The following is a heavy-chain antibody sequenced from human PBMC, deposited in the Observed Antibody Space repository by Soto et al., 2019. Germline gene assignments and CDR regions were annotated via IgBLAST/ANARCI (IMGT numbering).Heavy chain of an antibody. CDR2: IHHSGST. V-gene: IGHV4-4*02. CDR1: GGSISGGEW. D-gene: IGHD6-19*01. CDR3: TRHGGWNFDH. Sequence: QVQLQESGPGLVKPSGTLSLTCAVSGGSISGGEWWSWVRQPPGKGLEWIGEIHHSGSTGYNPSLKSRVTISVDKSQNQFSMKLSSVTAADTAVYYCTRHGGWNFDHWGQGTLVTVSS. J-gene: IGHJ4*02.